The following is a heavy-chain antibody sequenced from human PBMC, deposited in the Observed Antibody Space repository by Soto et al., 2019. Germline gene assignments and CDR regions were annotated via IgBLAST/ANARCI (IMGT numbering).Heavy chain of an antibody. CDR3: ARGWSLYYYYYGMDV. V-gene: IGHV4-34*01. CDR1: GGSFSGYY. CDR2: INHSGST. Sequence: SETLSLTCAVYGGSFSGYYWSWIRQPPGKGLEWIGEINHSGSTNYSPSLKSRVTISVDTSKNQFSLKLSSVTAADTAVYYCARGWSLYYYYYGMDVWGQGTTVTVSS. J-gene: IGHJ6*02.